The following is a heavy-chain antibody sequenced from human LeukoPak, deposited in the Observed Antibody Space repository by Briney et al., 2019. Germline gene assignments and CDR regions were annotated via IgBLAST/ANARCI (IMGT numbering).Heavy chain of an antibody. CDR2: ITHSGNT. D-gene: IGHD2-21*01. J-gene: IGHJ4*02. CDR3: ARINAPVATFDY. CDR1: GFAISSTYY. Sequence: SETLSLTCAVAGFAISSTYYGAWIRQTPGKGLEWIATITHSGNTYYISSLESRLTISLDTSKRHFSLRLTSVTAADTAVYYCARINAPVATFDYWGLGTLVAVSS. V-gene: IGHV4-38-2*01.